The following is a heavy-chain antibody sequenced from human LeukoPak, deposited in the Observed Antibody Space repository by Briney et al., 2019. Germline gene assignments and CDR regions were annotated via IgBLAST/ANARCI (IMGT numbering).Heavy chain of an antibody. CDR1: GYSFSSYW. CDR2: FYPGNSDT. J-gene: IGHJ3*02. CDR3: ARRFCSSSSCFGGDAFDI. V-gene: IGHV5-51*01. Sequence: GESLKISCKSSGYSFSSYWIGWVRQRPGKGLEWMGIFYPGNSDTRDSPSFQGQVTISADKSIRTAYLQWSSMKASDTAMYYCARRFCSSSSCFGGDAFDIWGQGTMVTVSS. D-gene: IGHD2-2*01.